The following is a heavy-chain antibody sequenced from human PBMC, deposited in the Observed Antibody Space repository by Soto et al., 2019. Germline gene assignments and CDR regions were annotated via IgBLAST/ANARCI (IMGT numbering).Heavy chain of an antibody. V-gene: IGHV1-2*04. D-gene: IGHD6-19*01. Sequence: ASVKVSCKASGYTFTGYYMHWVRQAPGQGLEWMGWINPNSGGTNYAQKFQGWVTMTRDTPISTAYMELSRLRSDDTAVYYCARVGSRHDNSSGWYYAFDIWGQGTMVTVSS. J-gene: IGHJ3*02. CDR1: GYTFTGYY. CDR2: INPNSGGT. CDR3: ARVGSRHDNSSGWYYAFDI.